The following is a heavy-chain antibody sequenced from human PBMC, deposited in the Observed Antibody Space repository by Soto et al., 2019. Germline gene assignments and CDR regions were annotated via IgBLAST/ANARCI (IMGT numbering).Heavy chain of an antibody. V-gene: IGHV4-59*01. CDR2: IYYSGST. D-gene: IGHD6-19*01. CDR1: GGSISSYY. J-gene: IGHJ4*02. CDR3: ARVRDSSGWYEPGYYYFDY. Sequence: SETLSLTCTVSGGSISSYYWSWIRQPPGKGLEWIGYIYYSGSTNYNPSLKSRVTISVDTSKSQFSLKLSSVTAADTAVYYCARVRDSSGWYEPGYYYFDYWGQGTLVTVSS.